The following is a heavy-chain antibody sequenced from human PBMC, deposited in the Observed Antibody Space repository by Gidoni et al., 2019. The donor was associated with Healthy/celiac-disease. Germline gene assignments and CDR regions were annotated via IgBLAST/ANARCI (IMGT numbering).Heavy chain of an antibody. D-gene: IGHD4-17*01. J-gene: IGHJ6*02. CDR2: IRSKANSYAT. CDR1: GFTFSDSA. V-gene: IGHV3-73*02. CDR3: TTLTTVTEYYYYGMDV. Sequence: EVQLVESGGGLVQPGGSLKLSCAASGFTFSDSAMHWVRQASGKGLEWVGRIRSKANSYATAYAASVKGRFTISRDDSKNTAYLQMNSLKTEDTAVYYCTTLTTVTEYYYYGMDVWGQGTTVTVSS.